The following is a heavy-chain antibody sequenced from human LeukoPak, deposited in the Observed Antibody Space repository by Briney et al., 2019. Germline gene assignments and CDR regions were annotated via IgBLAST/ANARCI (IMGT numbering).Heavy chain of an antibody. D-gene: IGHD6-13*01. CDR3: ARSIGYTSRWDEVFDY. CDR2: IYPGDSAT. V-gene: IGHV5-51*01. J-gene: IGHJ4*02. Sequence: GESLKISCKGSGYSFTSYWIGWVRQMPGKGLEWMGIIYPGDSATTYSPSFQGQVTISADKSISTAYLQWSSLKASDTAMYYCARSIGYTSRWDEVFDYWGQGTLVTVSS. CDR1: GYSFTSYW.